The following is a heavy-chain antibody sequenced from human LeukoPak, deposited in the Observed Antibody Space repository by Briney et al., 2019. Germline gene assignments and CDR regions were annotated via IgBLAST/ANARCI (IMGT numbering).Heavy chain of an antibody. CDR1: GFTFGTFA. CDR2: VTGSGSNT. Sequence: GGSLRLSCAASGFTFGTFAMSWVRQAPGKGLEWVSAVTGSGSNTFYADSVKGRFAISRDNSKNTVFLQMNSLRAEDTGEYYCAKGYASGTYYFDYWGQGTPVTVSS. CDR3: AKGYASGTYYFDY. D-gene: IGHD3-10*01. V-gene: IGHV3-23*01. J-gene: IGHJ4*02.